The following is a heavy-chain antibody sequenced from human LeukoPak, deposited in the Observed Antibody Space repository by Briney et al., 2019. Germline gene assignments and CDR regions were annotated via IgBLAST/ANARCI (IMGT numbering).Heavy chain of an antibody. D-gene: IGHD2-2*01. V-gene: IGHV3-23*01. Sequence: QSGGSLRLSCAASGLTFSSYAMSWVRQAPGKGLEWVSAISGSGGSTYYADSVKGRFTISRDNSKNTLYLQMNSLRAEDTAVYYCAKDQCSSTSCPDGWFDPWGQGTLVTVSS. CDR2: ISGSGGST. CDR1: GLTFSSYA. CDR3: AKDQCSSTSCPDGWFDP. J-gene: IGHJ5*02.